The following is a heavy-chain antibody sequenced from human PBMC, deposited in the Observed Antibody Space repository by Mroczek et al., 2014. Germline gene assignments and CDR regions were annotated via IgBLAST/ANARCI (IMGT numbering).Heavy chain of an antibody. CDR2: MNPNSGNT. CDR3: ARSPDEQLGHGNYYYYGMDV. J-gene: IGHJ6*02. CDR1: GYTFTSYD. Sequence: QVQLQESGAEVKKPGASVKVSCKASGYTFTSYDINWVRQATGQGLEWMGWMNPNSGNTGYAQKFQGRVTMTRNTSISTAYMELSSLRSEDTAVYYCARSPDEQLGHGNYYYYGMDVWGQGTHGH. V-gene: IGHV1-8*01. D-gene: IGHD6-13*01.